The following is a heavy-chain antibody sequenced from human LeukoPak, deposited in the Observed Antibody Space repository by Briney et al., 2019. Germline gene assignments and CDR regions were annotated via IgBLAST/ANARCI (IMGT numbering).Heavy chain of an antibody. J-gene: IGHJ4*02. CDR2: ISGTGYNT. Sequence: GGSLRLSCAASGFTFRNCAMSWVRQAPGKGLEWVSGISGTGYNTYYADSVKGRFTISRDNSKNTLYLQMNSLGAEDTAVYYCAKHVSGSLFYFDYWGQSTLVTVSS. D-gene: IGHD3-10*01. CDR1: GFTFRNCA. CDR3: AKHVSGSLFYFDY. V-gene: IGHV3-23*01.